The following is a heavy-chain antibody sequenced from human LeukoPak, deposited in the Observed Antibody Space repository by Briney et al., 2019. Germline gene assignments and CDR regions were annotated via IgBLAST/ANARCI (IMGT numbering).Heavy chain of an antibody. D-gene: IGHD5-12*01. CDR3: AGGYGGYANNDY. J-gene: IGHJ4*02. CDR1: GGSISSYY. CDR2: IYYSGST. Sequence: SETLSLTCTVSGGSISSYYWSWIRQPPGKGLEWIGYIYYSGSTNYNPSLKSRVTISVDTSKNQFSLKLSSVTAADTAVYYCAGGYGGYANNDYWGQGTLVTVSS. V-gene: IGHV4-59*01.